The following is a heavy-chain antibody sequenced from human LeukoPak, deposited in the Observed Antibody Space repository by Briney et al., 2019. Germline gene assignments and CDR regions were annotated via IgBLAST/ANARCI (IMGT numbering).Heavy chain of an antibody. Sequence: PSETLSLTCAVYGGSFSGYYWSWIRQPPGKGLEWIGEINHSGSTNYNPSLKSRVTISVDTSKNQFSLKLSSVTAADTAVYYCARVLNYYDFWSGPVDYWGQGTLVTVSS. J-gene: IGHJ4*02. V-gene: IGHV4-34*01. D-gene: IGHD3-3*01. CDR3: ARVLNYYDFWSGPVDY. CDR2: INHSGST. CDR1: GGSFSGYY.